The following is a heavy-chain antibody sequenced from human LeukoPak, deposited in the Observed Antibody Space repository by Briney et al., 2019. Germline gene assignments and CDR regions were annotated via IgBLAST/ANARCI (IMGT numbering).Heavy chain of an antibody. CDR3: AESTSTRITILGY. CDR1: GFTFSSYS. V-gene: IGHV3-23*01. J-gene: IGHJ4*02. CDR2: ISGSGGST. Sequence: TGGSLRLSCAASGFTFSSYSMNWVRQAPGKGLEWVSAISGSGGSTYYADSVKGRFTISRDNSKNTLYLQMNSLRAEDTAVYYCAESTSTRITILGYWGQGTLVTVSS. D-gene: IGHD3-10*01.